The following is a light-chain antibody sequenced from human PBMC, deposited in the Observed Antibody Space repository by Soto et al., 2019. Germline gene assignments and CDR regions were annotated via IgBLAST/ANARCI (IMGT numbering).Light chain of an antibody. CDR2: GNS. J-gene: IGLJ3*02. V-gene: IGLV1-40*01. CDR1: SSNIGAGYD. Sequence: QSVLTQPPSVSGAPGQRVTISCTGSSSNIGAGYDVHWYQQLPGTAPKLLISGNSNRPSGVPDRFSGSKSGTSASLAITGLQAGDEADYYCQSYDSSLSGWVFGGGTKLTFL. CDR3: QSYDSSLSGWV.